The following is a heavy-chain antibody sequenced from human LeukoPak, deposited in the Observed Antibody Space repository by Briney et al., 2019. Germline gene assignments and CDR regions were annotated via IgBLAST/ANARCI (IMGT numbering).Heavy chain of an antibody. CDR2: ISSSSSYI. CDR3: ARDPAFPRNDAFDI. V-gene: IGHV3-21*01. CDR1: GFTFSSYS. D-gene: IGHD3-16*01. Sequence: GGSLRLSCAASGFTFSSYSMNWVRRAPGKGLEWVSSISSSSSYIYYADSVKGRFTISRDNAKNSLYLQMNSLRAEDTAAYYCARDPAFPRNDAFDIWGQGTMVTVSS. J-gene: IGHJ3*02.